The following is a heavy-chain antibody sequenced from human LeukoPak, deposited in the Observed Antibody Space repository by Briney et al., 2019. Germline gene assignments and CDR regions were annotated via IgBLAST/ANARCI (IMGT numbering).Heavy chain of an antibody. CDR1: GDTFSRYA. J-gene: IGHJ4*02. Sequence: GSSVKVTCKASGDTFSRYAISWVRQAPGQGLEWMGGIIPIFGTANYAQKFQGRVTITADESTSTAYMELSSLRSEDTAVHYCARGRMAGTYVFDSWGQGTLVTVSS. CDR3: ARGRMAGTYVFDS. V-gene: IGHV1-69*01. D-gene: IGHD6-19*01. CDR2: IIPIFGTA.